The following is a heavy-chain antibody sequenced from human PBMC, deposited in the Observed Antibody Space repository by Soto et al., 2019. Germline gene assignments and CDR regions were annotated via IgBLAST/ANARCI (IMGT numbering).Heavy chain of an antibody. J-gene: IGHJ5*02. Sequence: QLVQSGPEVKKPGTSVKVSCKASGLTFTSSAMQWVRQARGQRLEWIGWIVVGSGDTNYAQKFQERVTITRDMSTSTAYMELGSLRSEDTAVYFCAANNWFDPWGQGTLVTVSS. V-gene: IGHV1-58*02. CDR3: AANNWFDP. CDR1: GLTFTSSA. CDR2: IVVGSGDT.